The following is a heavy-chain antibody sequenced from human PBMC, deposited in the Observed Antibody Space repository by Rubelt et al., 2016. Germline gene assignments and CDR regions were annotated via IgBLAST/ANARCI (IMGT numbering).Heavy chain of an antibody. J-gene: IGHJ5*02. CDR3: ASMYSSSWYRGWFDP. CDR1: GYTFTSYG. Sequence: QVQLVQSGAEVKKPGASVKVSCKASGYTFTSYGISWVRQAPGQGLEWMGWISAYNGNTNYAQKLQGKVTMTPDTSTSTAYMELRSLRSDDTAAYYCASMYSSSWYRGWFDPWGQGTLVTVSS. D-gene: IGHD6-13*01. CDR2: ISAYNGNT. V-gene: IGHV1-18*01.